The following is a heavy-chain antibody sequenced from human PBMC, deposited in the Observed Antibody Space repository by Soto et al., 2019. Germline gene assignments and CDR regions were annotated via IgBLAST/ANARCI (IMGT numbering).Heavy chain of an antibody. CDR1: GFTFSDYA. CDR3: AKGGRQWLVTSDFNY. Sequence: VQLVESGGGVVQPGRSLRLSCAASGFTFSDYALHWVRQAPGKGLEWVAVVSHDGRNTHYADSVKGRFTISRDSSKNTVSLEMTSLRAEDTADYYCAKGGRQWLVTSDFNYWGQGALVTVSS. J-gene: IGHJ4*02. V-gene: IGHV3-30*18. D-gene: IGHD6-19*01. CDR2: VSHDGRNT.